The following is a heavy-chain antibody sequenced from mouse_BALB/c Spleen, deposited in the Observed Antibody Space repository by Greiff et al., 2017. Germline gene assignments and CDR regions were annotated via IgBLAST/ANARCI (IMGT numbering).Heavy chain of an antibody. D-gene: IGHD1-1*01. CDR2: ILPGSGST. J-gene: IGHJ2*01. Sequence: VQLQQSGAELMKPGASVKISCKATGYTFSSYWIEWVKQRPGHGLEWIGEILPGSGSTNYNEKFKGKATFTADTSSNTAYMQLSSLTSEDSAVYYCARCLYYYGSSRYYFDYWDQGTTLTVSS. CDR1: GYTFSSYW. CDR3: ARCLYYYGSSRYYFDY. V-gene: IGHV1-9*01.